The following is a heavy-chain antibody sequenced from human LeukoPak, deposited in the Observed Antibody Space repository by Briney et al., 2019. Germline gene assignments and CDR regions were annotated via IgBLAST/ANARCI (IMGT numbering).Heavy chain of an antibody. V-gene: IGHV4-39*07. CDR1: GGSIGSSSYY. CDR3: ARGFRGYYSNWFDP. J-gene: IGHJ5*02. CDR2: IYYSGST. D-gene: IGHD3-22*01. Sequence: SETLSLTCTVSGGSIGSSSYYWGWIRQPPGKGLEWIGSIYYSGSTYYNPSLKSRVTISVDTSKNQFSLKLSSVTAADTAVYYCARGFRGYYSNWFDPWGQGTLVTVSS.